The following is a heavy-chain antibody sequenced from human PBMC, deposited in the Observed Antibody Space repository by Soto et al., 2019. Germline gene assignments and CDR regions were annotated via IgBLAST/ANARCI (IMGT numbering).Heavy chain of an antibody. Sequence: GGSLRLSCAASGFTDSSSCLTWVRQAPGKRLEWVAILYTGTDTVYADSVGGRFTISRDNYKNTLYLQRSALRAEDSAKYFCVRGSKDSYPGRRIFDFGGRGTLVTVSS. V-gene: IGHV3-53*01. CDR3: VRGSKDSYPGRRIFDF. J-gene: IGHJ4*02. CDR2: LYTGTDT. D-gene: IGHD2-15*01. CDR1: GFTDSSSC.